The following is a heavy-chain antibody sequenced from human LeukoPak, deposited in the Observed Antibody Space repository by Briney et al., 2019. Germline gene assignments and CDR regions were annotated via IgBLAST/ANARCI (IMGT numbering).Heavy chain of an antibody. Sequence: PGGSLRLSCAASGFTFSSYAMHWVRQAPVKGLERVAFIRNDGSNKYYADSVKGRYTISRDNSKNTLYLQMNSLRAEDTAVYYCAKDNYDYGDYDGGDYRGQGTLVTVSS. V-gene: IGHV3-30*02. CDR2: IRNDGSNK. CDR3: AKDNYDYGDYDGGDY. J-gene: IGHJ4*02. CDR1: GFTFSSYA. D-gene: IGHD4-17*01.